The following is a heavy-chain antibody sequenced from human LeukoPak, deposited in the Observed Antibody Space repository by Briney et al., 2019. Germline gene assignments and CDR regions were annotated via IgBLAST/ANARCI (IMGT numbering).Heavy chain of an antibody. CDR3: AKDYGTGIYYFDY. J-gene: IGHJ4*02. V-gene: IGHV3-30*18. Sequence: RSLRLSCAASGFTFSSYGMHWVRQAPGKGLEWVAVISYDGSNKYYADSVQGRFTISRDNSKNTLYLQMNSLRPEDTAVYYCAKDYGTGIYYFDYWGQGTLVTVSS. D-gene: IGHD2-21*01. CDR2: ISYDGSNK. CDR1: GFTFSSYG.